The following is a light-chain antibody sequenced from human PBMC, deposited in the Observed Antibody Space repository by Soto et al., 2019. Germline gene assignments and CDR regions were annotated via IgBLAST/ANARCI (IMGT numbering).Light chain of an antibody. J-gene: IGKJ1*01. CDR3: RQYNSYPRT. Sequence: DIQMTQSPSTLSASVGDRVTITCRASQSISSWLAWYQQKPGKAPKLLIYKASSLESGVPSRFSGSGSGTEFTLTISGLQPDDFATYYCRQYNSYPRTFGQGTKVEIK. CDR1: QSISSW. V-gene: IGKV1-5*03. CDR2: KAS.